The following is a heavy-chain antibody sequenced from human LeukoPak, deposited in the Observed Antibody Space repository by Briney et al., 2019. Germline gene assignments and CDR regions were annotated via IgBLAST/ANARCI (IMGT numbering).Heavy chain of an antibody. J-gene: IGHJ4*02. Sequence: GGSLRLSCAASGFTFSSYGMSWVRQAPGKGLEWVSAISGSGGSTYYADSVKGRFTISRDNSKNTLYLQMNSLRAEDTAVYYCAKEKLLWFGESPFDYWGQGTLVTVSS. CDR1: GFTFSSYG. V-gene: IGHV3-23*01. D-gene: IGHD3-10*01. CDR2: ISGSGGST. CDR3: AKEKLLWFGESPFDY.